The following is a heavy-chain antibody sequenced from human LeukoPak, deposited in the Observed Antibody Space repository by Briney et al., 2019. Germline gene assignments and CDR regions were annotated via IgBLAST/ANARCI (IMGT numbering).Heavy chain of an antibody. J-gene: IGHJ4*02. D-gene: IGHD3-22*01. CDR3: AKVEGAGGYYFHY. V-gene: IGHV3-23*01. Sequence: PGGSLRLSCAASGFTFSSYAMSWVRQAPGKGLEWVSAISGSGGSTYYADSVKGRFTISRDNSKNTLYLQMNSLRAEDTAVYFCAKVEGAGGYYFHYWGQGTLVTVSS. CDR1: GFTFSSYA. CDR2: ISGSGGST.